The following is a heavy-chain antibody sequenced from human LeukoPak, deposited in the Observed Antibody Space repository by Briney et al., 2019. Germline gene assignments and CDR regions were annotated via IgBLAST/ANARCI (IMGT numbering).Heavy chain of an antibody. V-gene: IGHV4-38-2*02. J-gene: IGHJ6*03. CDR3: ARALLVVVMNYYYMDV. CDR2: IYHSGST. CDR1: GYSISSGYY. Sequence: SETLSLTCTVSGYSISSGYYWGWIRQPPGKGLEWIGSIYHSGSTYYNPSLKSRVTISVDTSKNQFSLKLSSVTAADTAVYYRARALLVVVMNYYYMDVWGKGTTVTVSS. D-gene: IGHD3-22*01.